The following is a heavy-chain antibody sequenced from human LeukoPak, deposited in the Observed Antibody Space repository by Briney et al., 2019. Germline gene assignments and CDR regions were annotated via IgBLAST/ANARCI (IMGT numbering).Heavy chain of an antibody. CDR3: AREVAVSSTKRFDY. V-gene: IGHV1-2*02. Sequence: GASVKVSCKASGNTFTDSYMHWVRQAPGQGLEWMGWINTDSGVTNYAQKFRGRVTMTRDTSITTVYMELSGLGSDDSALYYCAREVAVSSTKRFDYWGQGTLVTVSS. CDR2: INTDSGVT. CDR1: GNTFTDSY. D-gene: IGHD5/OR15-5a*01. J-gene: IGHJ4*02.